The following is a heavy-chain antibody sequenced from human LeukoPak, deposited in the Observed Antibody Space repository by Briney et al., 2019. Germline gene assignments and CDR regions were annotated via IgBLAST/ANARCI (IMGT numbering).Heavy chain of an antibody. J-gene: IGHJ4*02. Sequence: GESLKISCQGSGYSFTSRWIAWVRQMPGKGLEWMGIIYPDDSDIRYNPSFQGQVTMSADKSVNVAYLQWSSLKASGTAMYYCATFSNYGDFFDFWGQGTLVTVSS. D-gene: IGHD4-17*01. CDR3: ATFSNYGDFFDF. CDR2: IYPDDSDI. V-gene: IGHV5-51*01. CDR1: GYSFTSRW.